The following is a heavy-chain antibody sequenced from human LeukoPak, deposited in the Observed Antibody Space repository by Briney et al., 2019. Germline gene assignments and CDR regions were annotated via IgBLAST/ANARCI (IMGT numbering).Heavy chain of an antibody. Sequence: GGSLRLSCAASGFTFDDYGMSWVRQAPGKGLEWVSGINWNGGNTGYADSVKGRFTISRDNAKNSLYLQMNSLRAEDTALYHCARQYCSSTSCYLGYWGQGTLVTVSS. CDR2: INWNGGNT. D-gene: IGHD2-2*01. V-gene: IGHV3-20*01. J-gene: IGHJ4*02. CDR3: ARQYCSSTSCYLGY. CDR1: GFTFDDYG.